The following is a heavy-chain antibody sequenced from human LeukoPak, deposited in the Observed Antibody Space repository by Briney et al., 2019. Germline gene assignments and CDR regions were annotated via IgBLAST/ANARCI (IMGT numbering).Heavy chain of an antibody. V-gene: IGHV3-23*01. J-gene: IGHJ4*02. D-gene: IGHD2-2*01. Sequence: GGSLRLSCAASGFTFSSYAMSWVRQAPGKGLEWVSAISGSGGSTYYADSVKGRFTISRDNSKNTLYLQMSSLRAEDTAVYYCAKDHWFCSSTSCYGWKWNYFDYWGQGTLVTVSS. CDR1: GFTFSSYA. CDR3: AKDHWFCSSTSCYGWKWNYFDY. CDR2: ISGSGGST.